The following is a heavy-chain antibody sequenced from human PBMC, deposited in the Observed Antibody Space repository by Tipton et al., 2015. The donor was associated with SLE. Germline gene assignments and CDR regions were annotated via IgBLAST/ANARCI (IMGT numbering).Heavy chain of an antibody. CDR3: ARDRGRCRGKSCLTTESDAFDI. J-gene: IGHJ3*02. Sequence: GSLRLSCAASGITFSTSWMSWVRQAPGKGLEWVANIKQDGGEKNYVDSVKGRFTISRDNSENTLYMQITSLRAEDTGVYYCARDRGRCRGKSCLTTESDAFDIWGQGTRVTVSS. D-gene: IGHD2-15*01. V-gene: IGHV3-7*01. CDR1: GITFSTSW. CDR2: IKQDGGEK.